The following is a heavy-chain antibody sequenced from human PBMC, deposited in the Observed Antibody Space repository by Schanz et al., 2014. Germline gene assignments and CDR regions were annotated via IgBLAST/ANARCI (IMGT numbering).Heavy chain of an antibody. Sequence: QVQLQESGPGLVKPSQTLSLTCTVSGDSISSDNWWNWVRQPPGKGLEWIGEIYDSGNTNYNPSLKSRVTMSVDDSKNQFSLKLSSVTAADTAVYYCARDRGYDFSFDPWGQGTLVTVSS. CDR3: ARDRGYDFSFDP. D-gene: IGHD3-3*01. CDR2: IYDSGNT. V-gene: IGHV4-4*02. J-gene: IGHJ5*02. CDR1: GDSISSDNW.